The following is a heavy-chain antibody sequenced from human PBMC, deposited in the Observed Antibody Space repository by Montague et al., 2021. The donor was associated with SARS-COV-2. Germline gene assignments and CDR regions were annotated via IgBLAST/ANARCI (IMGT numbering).Heavy chain of an antibody. CDR2: IYYSGNT. J-gene: IGHJ4*02. CDR1: GGSIGSSSYY. D-gene: IGHD3-22*01. CDR3: TRPLFYYDSSGEGGDY. V-gene: IGHV4-39*01. Sequence: SETLSLTCTVSGGSIGSSSYYWVWIRQPPGKGLEWIGSIYYSGNTDYNPSLKSRVTISLDTSKNQFSLKLSPVTAADTAVYYCTRPLFYYDSSGEGGDYWGQGTLVTVSA.